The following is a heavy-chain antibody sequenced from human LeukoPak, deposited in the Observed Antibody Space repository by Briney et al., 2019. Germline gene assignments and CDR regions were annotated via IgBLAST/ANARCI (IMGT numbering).Heavy chain of an antibody. CDR1: GFTFSSYS. D-gene: IGHD3-10*01. Sequence: GGSLRLSCAASGFTFSSYSMNWVRQAPGKGLEWVSSITSSSSYIYYADSVKGRFTISRDNSKNTVYLQMNSLRAEDTAVYYCAKGRYYPKDFFDYWGQGTLVTVSS. V-gene: IGHV3-21*01. CDR3: AKGRYYPKDFFDY. CDR2: ITSSSSYI. J-gene: IGHJ4*02.